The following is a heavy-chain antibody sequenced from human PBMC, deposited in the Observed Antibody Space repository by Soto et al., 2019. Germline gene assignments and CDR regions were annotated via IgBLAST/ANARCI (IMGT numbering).Heavy chain of an antibody. CDR3: ARGIRNYYGTDV. J-gene: IGHJ6*02. CDR1: GFTFSSYW. Sequence: EVQLVESGGGLVQPGGSLRLSCAASGFTFSSYWMHWVRQAPGKGLVWVSRVKTDGSNYYADSVRGRFTISRDNAKNTLYLQMNSLRDEDTAVYYYARGIRNYYGTDVWGQGTTVSVSS. D-gene: IGHD5-18*01. CDR2: VKTDGSN. V-gene: IGHV3-74*01.